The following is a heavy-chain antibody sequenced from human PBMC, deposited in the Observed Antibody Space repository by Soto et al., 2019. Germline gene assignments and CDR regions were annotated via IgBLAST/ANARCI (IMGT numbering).Heavy chain of an antibody. CDR3: AREASGYGDNIYFDY. J-gene: IGHJ4*02. D-gene: IGHD4-17*01. Sequence: SETLSLTCTVSGGSISSYYWSWIRQPPGKGLEWIGYIYYSGSTNYNPSLKSRVTISVDTSKNQFSLKLSSVTAADTAVYYCAREASGYGDNIYFDYWGQGTLVTVSS. V-gene: IGHV4-59*01. CDR1: GGSISSYY. CDR2: IYYSGST.